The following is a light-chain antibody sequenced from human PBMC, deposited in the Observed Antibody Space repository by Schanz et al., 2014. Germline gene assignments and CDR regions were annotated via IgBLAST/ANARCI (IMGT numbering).Light chain of an antibody. V-gene: IGLV2-14*03. CDR1: SSDIGGYNY. CDR3: CSYAGSYTHWV. Sequence: QSALTQPASVSGSPGQSITISCTGTSSDIGGYNYVSWYQQHPGKAPKVMIFDVSNRPSGVSNRFSGSKSGNTASLTISGLQAEDEADYYCCSYAGSYTHWVFGGGTKLTVL. CDR2: DVS. J-gene: IGLJ3*02.